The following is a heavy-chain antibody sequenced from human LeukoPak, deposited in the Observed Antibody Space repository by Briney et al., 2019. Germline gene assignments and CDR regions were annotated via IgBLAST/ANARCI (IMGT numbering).Heavy chain of an antibody. V-gene: IGHV3-23*01. CDR2: ISGSGGIT. Sequence: GGSLRLSCAASGFTFSSCAMNWVRQAPGKGLEWVSGISGSGGITHYADSVRGRFTISRDNSKNTLYLQMNSLRAEDTAVYYCAKDRAYYSDSSGYYLVRAYDYWGQGTLVTVSS. CDR3: AKDRAYYSDSSGYYLVRAYDY. J-gene: IGHJ4*02. CDR1: GFTFSSCA. D-gene: IGHD3-22*01.